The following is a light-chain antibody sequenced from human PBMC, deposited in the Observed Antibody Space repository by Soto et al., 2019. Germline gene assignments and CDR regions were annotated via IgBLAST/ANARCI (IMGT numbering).Light chain of an antibody. Sequence: EIVMTQSPATLSVSPGERATLSCRASQSVSSNLAWYQQKPGQAPRLLIYGASTRATDVPDRFRGSGSGTDFTLTITRLEPEDFAVYYCHQYGSAPWTFGQGTKVDIK. CDR3: HQYGSAPWT. J-gene: IGKJ1*01. V-gene: IGKV3-20*01. CDR2: GAS. CDR1: QSVSSN.